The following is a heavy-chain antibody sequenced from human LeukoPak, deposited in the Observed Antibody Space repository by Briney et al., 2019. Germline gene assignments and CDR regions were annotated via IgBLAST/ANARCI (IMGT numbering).Heavy chain of an antibody. CDR1: GYTFTGYY. D-gene: IGHD3-10*01. Sequence: GASVKVSCKASGYTFTGYYMHWVRQAPGQGLEWMGGFDPEDGETIYAQKFQGRVTMTEDTSTDTAYMELSSLRSEDTAVYYCATASFYYGSGKSFDPWGRGTLVTVSS. CDR3: ATASFYYGSGKSFDP. CDR2: FDPEDGET. J-gene: IGHJ5*02. V-gene: IGHV1-24*01.